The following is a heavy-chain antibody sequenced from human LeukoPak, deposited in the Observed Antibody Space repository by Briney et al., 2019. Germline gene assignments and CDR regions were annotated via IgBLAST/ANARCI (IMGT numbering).Heavy chain of an antibody. V-gene: IGHV4-39*07. CDR3: AKSLYGSGSYYNWFDP. Sequence: SETLSLTCTVSGGSISSSSYYWGWIRQPPGKGLEWIGSIYYSGSTYYNPSLKRRVTISVDTSKDQFSLKLSSVTAADTAVYYCAKSLYGSGSYYNWFDPWGQGTLVTVSS. CDR2: IYYSGST. CDR1: GGSISSSSYY. J-gene: IGHJ5*02. D-gene: IGHD3-10*01.